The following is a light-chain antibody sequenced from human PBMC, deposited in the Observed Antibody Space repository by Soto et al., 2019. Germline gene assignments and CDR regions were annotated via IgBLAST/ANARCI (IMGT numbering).Light chain of an antibody. Sequence: DTQMTQSQSSLSASVGDRITITCRASQGIRTYLNWYQQKAGKAPRSLIYGASSLQSGVPSRFSGTGPGTDFTLTISSLQPEDSATYDGQQKYTTPRTFGQGTKLDI. V-gene: IGKV1-39*01. CDR2: GAS. J-gene: IGKJ1*01. CDR3: QQKYTTPRT. CDR1: QGIRTY.